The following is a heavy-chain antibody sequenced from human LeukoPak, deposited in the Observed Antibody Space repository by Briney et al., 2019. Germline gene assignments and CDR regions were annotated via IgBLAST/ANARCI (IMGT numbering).Heavy chain of an antibody. D-gene: IGHD6-13*01. Sequence: GGSLRLSCAASGFTFSSYAMSWVRQAPGKGLEWVSSISGSGGSTYYADSVKGRFTISRDNSKNTLYLQMNSLRAEDTAVYYRARGFIADDDAFDIWGQGTMVTVSS. CDR2: ISGSGGST. J-gene: IGHJ3*02. CDR3: ARGFIADDDAFDI. CDR1: GFTFSSYA. V-gene: IGHV3-23*01.